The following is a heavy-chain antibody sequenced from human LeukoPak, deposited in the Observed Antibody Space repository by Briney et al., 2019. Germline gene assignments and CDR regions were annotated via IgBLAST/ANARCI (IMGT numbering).Heavy chain of an antibody. J-gene: IGHJ6*03. CDR3: AKGLKTGVGPYKGYHYYMDV. V-gene: IGHV3-23*01. CDR2: INDRGDGT. CDR1: GFTFSRYA. D-gene: IGHD3-10*01. Sequence: GGSLRLSCAVSGFTFSRYAMSWVREAPGKGVKWVLNINDRGDGTWYADSVKGRSTISRDNSYNTVSLQMNSLRDEDTGVYYCAKGLKTGVGPYKGYHYYMDVWGKGATVTVSS.